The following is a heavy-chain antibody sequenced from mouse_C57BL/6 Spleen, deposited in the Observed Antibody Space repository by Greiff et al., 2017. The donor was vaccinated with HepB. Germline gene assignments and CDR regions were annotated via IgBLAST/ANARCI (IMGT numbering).Heavy chain of an antibody. Sequence: VKLQESGAELVRPGASVTLSCKASGYTFTDYEMHWVKQTPVRGLEWIGAIDPETGGTAYNQKFKGKAILTADKSSSTAYMELRSLTSEDSAVYYCTRKALFDGYYEDYWGQGTTLTVSS. CDR1: GYTFTDYE. CDR2: IDPETGGT. J-gene: IGHJ2*01. V-gene: IGHV1-15*01. CDR3: TRKALFDGYYEDY. D-gene: IGHD2-3*01.